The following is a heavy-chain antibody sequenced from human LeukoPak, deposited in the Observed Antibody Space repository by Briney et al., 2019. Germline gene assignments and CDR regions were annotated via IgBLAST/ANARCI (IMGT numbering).Heavy chain of an antibody. Sequence: ASVKVSCKASGGTFSSYAISWVRQAPGQGLEWMGWISAYNGNTNYAQKLQGRVTMTTDTSTSTAYMELRSPRSDDTAVYYCARVERGPYYYDSSGEDYWGQGTLVTVSS. CDR2: ISAYNGNT. CDR1: GGTFSSYA. D-gene: IGHD3-22*01. V-gene: IGHV1-18*01. J-gene: IGHJ4*02. CDR3: ARVERGPYYYDSSGEDY.